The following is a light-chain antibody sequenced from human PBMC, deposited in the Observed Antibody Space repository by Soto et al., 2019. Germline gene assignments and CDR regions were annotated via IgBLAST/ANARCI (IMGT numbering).Light chain of an antibody. Sequence: EIVLTQSPGTLSLSPGERATLSCRASQHVSSSFLVWYQQKPGQAPRLLIYGASGRATGIPDRLSGSGSGTDFTLTINVLEPEDFEVYYCQHYESSTPSVTFGPGTKVDIK. CDR3: QHYESSTPSVT. V-gene: IGKV3-20*01. CDR2: GAS. J-gene: IGKJ3*01. CDR1: QHVSSSF.